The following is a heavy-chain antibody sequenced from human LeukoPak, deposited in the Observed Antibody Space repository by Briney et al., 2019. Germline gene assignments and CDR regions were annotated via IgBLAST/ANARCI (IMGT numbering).Heavy chain of an antibody. Sequence: SETLSLTCTVSGGSISSSSYYWGWIRQPPGKGLEWIGSIHYSGSTNYNPSLKSRVTISVDTSKNQFSLKLSSVTAADTAVYYCARIRGFGADYYYYYMDVWGKGTTVTVSS. J-gene: IGHJ6*03. CDR1: GGSISSSSYY. CDR2: IHYSGST. CDR3: ARIRGFGADYYYYYMDV. V-gene: IGHV4-39*07. D-gene: IGHD3-10*01.